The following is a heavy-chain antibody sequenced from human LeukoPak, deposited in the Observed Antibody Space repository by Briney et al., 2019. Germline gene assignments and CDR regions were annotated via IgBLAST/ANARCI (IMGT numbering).Heavy chain of an antibody. CDR3: ARDAYGDGEDDSLDI. CDR2: IHYSGST. D-gene: IGHD4-17*01. CDR1: GGSISSGDYY. J-gene: IGHJ3*02. Sequence: KSSQTLSLTCTVSGGSISSGDYYWSWIRQAPGKGLEWIGYIHYSGSTNYNPSLKSRVTISADTSKNQFSLKVNSVTAADTAVYYCARDAYGDGEDDSLDIWGQGTMVTVSS. V-gene: IGHV4-61*08.